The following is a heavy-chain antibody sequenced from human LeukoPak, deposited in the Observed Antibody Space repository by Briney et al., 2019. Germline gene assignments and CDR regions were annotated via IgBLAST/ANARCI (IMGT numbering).Heavy chain of an antibody. CDR2: INWNGGST. Sequence: RPGGSLRLSCAASGFTFDDYGMSWVRQAPGKGLEWVSGINWNGGSTGYADSVKGRFTISRDNAKNSLYLQMNSLRAEDTALYYCARENYLYSSGYYGAFHIWGQGTMVTVSS. V-gene: IGHV3-20*04. D-gene: IGHD3-22*01. J-gene: IGHJ3*02. CDR1: GFTFDDYG. CDR3: ARENYLYSSGYYGAFHI.